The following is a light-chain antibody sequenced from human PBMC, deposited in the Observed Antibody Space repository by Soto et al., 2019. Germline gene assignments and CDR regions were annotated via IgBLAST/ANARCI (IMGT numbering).Light chain of an antibody. V-gene: IGLV2-14*03. CDR1: SSDVGRYNF. J-gene: IGLJ1*01. CDR2: DVA. Sequence: QSALTQPASVSGSPGQSISISCTGTSSDVGRYNFVSWYQHRPGKAPKLIMYDVANRPSGISNRFSGSKSGNTASLTISGLQAEDEADYYCSSYTGSTSLVYVFGTGTKLTVL. CDR3: SSYTGSTSLVYV.